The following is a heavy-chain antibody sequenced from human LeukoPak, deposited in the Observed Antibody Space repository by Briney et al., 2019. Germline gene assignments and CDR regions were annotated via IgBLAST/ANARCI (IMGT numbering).Heavy chain of an antibody. V-gene: IGHV3-23*01. J-gene: IGHJ3*02. CDR1: GFTFSTYA. CDR2: VSGTGGRT. D-gene: IGHD3-22*01. Sequence: GGSLRLSCAASGFTFSTYAMSWVRQAPGKGLEWVSVVSGTGGRTYYADSVKGRFTISRDNSKNTLYLQMNSLRAEDTAVYYCAKDGVTMIVVAGDAFDIWGEGTMVTVSS. CDR3: AKDGVTMIVVAGDAFDI.